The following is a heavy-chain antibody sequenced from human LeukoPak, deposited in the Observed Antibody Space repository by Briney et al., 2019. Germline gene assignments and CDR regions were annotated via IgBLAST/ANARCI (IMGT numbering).Heavy chain of an antibody. V-gene: IGHV3-30-3*01. J-gene: IGHJ6*03. CDR1: GFTFSSYA. CDR3: ARGPPGIMVRGVISYYYYMDV. D-gene: IGHD3-10*01. Sequence: PGGSLRLSCAASGFTFSSYAMHWVRQAPGKGLEWVAVISYDGSNKYYADSAKGRFTISRDNSKNTLYLQMDSLRAEDTAVYYCARGPPGIMVRGVISYYYYMDVWGKGTTVTVSS. CDR2: ISYDGSNK.